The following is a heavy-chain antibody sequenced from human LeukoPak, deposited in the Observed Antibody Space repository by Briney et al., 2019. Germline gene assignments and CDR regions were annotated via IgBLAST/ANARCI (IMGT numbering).Heavy chain of an antibody. J-gene: IGHJ4*02. Sequence: SETLSLTCIVSGGSISSNTYYWGWIRQPPGMGLEWIGSIYYSGSTYYNPSLKSRVTISLDTSKNQFSLKVSSVTAADTATYYCARRVEGFDYWGQGTLVTVSS. CDR2: IYYSGST. V-gene: IGHV4-39*01. CDR1: GGSISSNTYY. D-gene: IGHD1-1*01. CDR3: ARRVEGFDY.